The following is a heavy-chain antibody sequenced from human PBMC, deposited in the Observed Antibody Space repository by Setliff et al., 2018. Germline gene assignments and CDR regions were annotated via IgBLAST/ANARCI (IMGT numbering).Heavy chain of an antibody. D-gene: IGHD6-19*01. CDR3: ARGRAGHSGH. J-gene: IGHJ4*02. V-gene: IGHV4-38-2*01. CDR2: IHHSGSTS. Sequence: SETLSLTCAVSGFSISSGYYWGWIRQPPGKGLEWIVNIHHSGSTSYYNPSLKSRVTISVDTSKNQFSLKLSSVTAADTAVYYCARGRAGHSGHWGQGTLVTVSS. CDR1: GFSISSGYY.